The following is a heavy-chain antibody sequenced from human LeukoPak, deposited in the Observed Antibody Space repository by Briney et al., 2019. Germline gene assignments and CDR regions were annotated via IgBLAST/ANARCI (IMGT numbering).Heavy chain of an antibody. CDR3: ARDQPYYYDSSGYYAFDI. Sequence: PGGSLRLSCAASGFTFSSYSMNWVRQAPGKGLEWVSSISSSSSYIYYADSVRGRFTISRDNAKNSLYLQMNSLRAEDTAAYYCARDQPYYYDSSGYYAFDIWGQGTMVTVSS. CDR1: GFTFSSYS. J-gene: IGHJ3*02. CDR2: ISSSSSYI. D-gene: IGHD3-22*01. V-gene: IGHV3-21*01.